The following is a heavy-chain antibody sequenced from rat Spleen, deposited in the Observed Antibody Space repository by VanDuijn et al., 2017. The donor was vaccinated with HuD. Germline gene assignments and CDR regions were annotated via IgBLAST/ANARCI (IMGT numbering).Heavy chain of an antibody. CDR1: GFTFSSYW. CDR2: INTDGCST. CDR3: ARRSYGGCLDY. D-gene: IGHD1-11*01. J-gene: IGHJ2*01. V-gene: IGHV5-58*01. Sequence: EVQLVESGGGLVQPGRSLKLSCVDSGFTFSSYWMYWIRQAPGKGLEWVSSINTDGCSTYYPDSVKGRFTISRDNAKSTLYLQMDSLRSEDTATYYCARRSYGGCLDYWGQGVMVTVSS.